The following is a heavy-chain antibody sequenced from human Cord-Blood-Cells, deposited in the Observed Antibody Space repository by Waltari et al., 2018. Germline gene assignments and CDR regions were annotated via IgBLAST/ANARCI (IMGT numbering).Heavy chain of an antibody. CDR3: ARDGIDFWNGFDY. Sequence: EVQLVESGGGLVQPGGSLRLSCAASGFPFSSYWMSWVRQAPGKGLEWVANIKQDGSEKYYVDSVKGRFTISRDNAKNSLYLQMNSLRAEDTAVYYCARDGIDFWNGFDYWGQGTLVTVSS. J-gene: IGHJ4*02. CDR1: GFPFSSYW. D-gene: IGHD3-3*01. CDR2: IKQDGSEK. V-gene: IGHV3-7*01.